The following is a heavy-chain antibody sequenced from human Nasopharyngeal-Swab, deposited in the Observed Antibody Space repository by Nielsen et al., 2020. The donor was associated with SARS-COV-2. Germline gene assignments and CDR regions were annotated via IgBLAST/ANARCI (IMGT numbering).Heavy chain of an antibody. D-gene: IGHD2-2*01. CDR3: ARGKEGVVPAALGMVFYYYYYMDV. Sequence: SETLSLTCTVSGGSIRCYYWSWIRQPPGKGLEWVGYIYYSGSTNYNPSLKSRVTISEDTSENQFSLRLSSVTAADTAVYYCARGKEGVVPAALGMVFYYYYYMDVWGKGTTVTVSS. V-gene: IGHV4-59*01. J-gene: IGHJ6*03. CDR2: IYYSGST. CDR1: GGSIRCYY.